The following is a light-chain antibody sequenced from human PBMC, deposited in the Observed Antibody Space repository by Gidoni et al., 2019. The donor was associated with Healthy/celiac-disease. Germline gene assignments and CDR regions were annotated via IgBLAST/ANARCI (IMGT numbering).Light chain of an antibody. CDR3: QAWDSSTREV. CDR1: TLGDKY. CDR2: QDS. V-gene: IGLV3-1*01. J-gene: IGLJ2*01. Sequence: SYALPHPPSLSASPGQTASITCSGDTLGDKYACWYQQKPGQSPVLVIYQDSKRPSGIPARFSGSNSGNTATLTISGTQAMEEADYYCQAWDSSTREVFGGGTKLTVL.